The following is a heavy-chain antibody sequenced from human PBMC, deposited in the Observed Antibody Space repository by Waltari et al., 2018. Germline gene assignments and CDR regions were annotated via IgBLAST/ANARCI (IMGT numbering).Heavy chain of an antibody. CDR2: INHSGST. D-gene: IGHD3-10*01. V-gene: IGHV4-34*01. Sequence: QVQLQQWGAVLLKPSETLSLTCPVSGGSFGGYYWSWIRHPPGKGLEWLGEINHSGSTNYNPSLKSRVTISVNTSKNQFSLKLSSVTAADTAVYYCASTYYGSGTPKGFDYWGQGTLVTVSS. J-gene: IGHJ4*02. CDR1: GGSFGGYY. CDR3: ASTYYGSGTPKGFDY.